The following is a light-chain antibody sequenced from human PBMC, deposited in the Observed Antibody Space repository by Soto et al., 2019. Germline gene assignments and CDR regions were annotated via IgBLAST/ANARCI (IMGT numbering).Light chain of an antibody. Sequence: EIVLTQSPGTLSLSPGERATLSCRASESVGSSYLAWYQQKPGQAPRLLIYGASSRATGIPDRFSGSGSGTDFTLTISRLEPEDFALYYCQQYGGSPIYTFGQGTKLEIK. V-gene: IGKV3-20*01. CDR1: ESVGSSY. CDR3: QQYGGSPIYT. CDR2: GAS. J-gene: IGKJ2*01.